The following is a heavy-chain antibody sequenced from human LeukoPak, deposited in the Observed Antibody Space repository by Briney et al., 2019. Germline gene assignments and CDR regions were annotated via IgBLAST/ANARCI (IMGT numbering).Heavy chain of an antibody. CDR3: ASMVYSKSGFDY. CDR2: IIPIFGTA. D-gene: IGHD3-3*01. Sequence: SVKVSCKASGGTFSTYAISWVRQAPGQGLEWMGGIIPIFGTANYAQKFQGRVTITADKSTSTAYMELSSLRSEDTAVYYCASMVYSKSGFDYWGQGTLVTVSS. V-gene: IGHV1-69*06. J-gene: IGHJ4*02. CDR1: GGTFSTYA.